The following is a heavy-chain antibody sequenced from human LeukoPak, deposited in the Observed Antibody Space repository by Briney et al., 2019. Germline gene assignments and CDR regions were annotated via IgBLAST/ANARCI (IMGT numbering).Heavy chain of an antibody. V-gene: IGHV4-4*02. D-gene: IGHD2-15*01. Sequence: PSETLSLTCAVSGGSISSSNWWSWVRQPPGKGLEWIGEIYHSGSTNYNPSLKSRVTISVDKSKNQFSLKLSSVTAADTAVYYCARVKGVVAVNWFDPWGQGTLVTVSS. CDR2: IYHSGST. J-gene: IGHJ5*02. CDR3: ARVKGVVAVNWFDP. CDR1: GGSISSSNW.